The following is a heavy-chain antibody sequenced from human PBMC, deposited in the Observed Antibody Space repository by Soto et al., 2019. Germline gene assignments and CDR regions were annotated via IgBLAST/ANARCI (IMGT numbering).Heavy chain of an antibody. J-gene: IGHJ4*02. CDR3: AKDVIYYYGSGSYSNFDY. D-gene: IGHD3-10*01. V-gene: IGHV3-23*01. CDR1: GFTFSNYA. Sequence: GGSLRLSCAASGFTFSNYAMSWVRQAPGKGLEWVSAISGSRDSTSYADSVKGRFTISRDNSKNTLYLQMNSLRAEDTAVYYCAKDVIYYYGSGSYSNFDYWGQGTLVTVSS. CDR2: ISGSRDST.